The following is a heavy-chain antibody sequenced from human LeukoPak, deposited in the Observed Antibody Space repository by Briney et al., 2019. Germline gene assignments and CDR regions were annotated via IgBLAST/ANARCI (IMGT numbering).Heavy chain of an antibody. CDR1: GFTFSSYW. Sequence: GGSLRLSCAASGFTFSSYWMSWVRQAPGKGLEWVANINQDGSEKYYVDSVKGRFTMSRDNAKNSLYLQMNGLRAEDTAVYYCARHRGYSYGYRDYWGQGTLVTVSS. D-gene: IGHD5-18*01. V-gene: IGHV3-7*01. CDR3: ARHRGYSYGYRDY. J-gene: IGHJ4*02. CDR2: INQDGSEK.